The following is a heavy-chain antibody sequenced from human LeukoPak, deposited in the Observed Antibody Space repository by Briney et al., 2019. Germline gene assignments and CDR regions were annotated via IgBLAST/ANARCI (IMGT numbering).Heavy chain of an antibody. CDR2: IRSDSSYK. Sequence: GGSLRLSCAASGFTFSSYAMSWVRQAPGKGLEWVTFIRSDSSYKYYADSVKGRFTTSRDNSKSTLDLQMNSLRAEDTAVYYCAKGLSYSSGTNYFDYWGQGTLVTVSS. D-gene: IGHD3-22*01. CDR1: GFTFSSYA. J-gene: IGHJ4*02. V-gene: IGHV3-30*02. CDR3: AKGLSYSSGTNYFDY.